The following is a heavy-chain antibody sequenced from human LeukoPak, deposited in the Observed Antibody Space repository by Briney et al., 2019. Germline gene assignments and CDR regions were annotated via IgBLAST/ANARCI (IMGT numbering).Heavy chain of an antibody. V-gene: IGHV1-3*01. Sequence: GASVKVSCKTSGYTFTTCAVHWVRQAPGQRLEWMGWIHADSGNTKYSQKLQGRVAIARDTSASTIYMELTSLRIEDTAVYSCTIGLAGDWDAFDIWGLGTMVTVSS. CDR2: IHADSGNT. J-gene: IGHJ3*02. CDR1: GYTFTTCA. D-gene: IGHD6-19*01. CDR3: TIGLAGDWDAFDI.